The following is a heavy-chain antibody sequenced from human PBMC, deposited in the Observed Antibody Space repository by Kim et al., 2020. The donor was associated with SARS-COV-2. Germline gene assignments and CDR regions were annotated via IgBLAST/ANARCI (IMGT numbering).Heavy chain of an antibody. V-gene: IGHV4-34*01. CDR1: GGSFSGYY. J-gene: IGHJ6*02. Sequence: SETLSLTCAVYGGSFSGYYWSWIRQPPGKGLEWIGEINHSGSTNYNPSLKSRVTISVDTSKNQFSLKLSSVTAADTAVYYCARLQPIYYYYGMDVWGQGTTVTVSS. CDR3: ARLQPIYYYYGMDV. CDR2: INHSGST.